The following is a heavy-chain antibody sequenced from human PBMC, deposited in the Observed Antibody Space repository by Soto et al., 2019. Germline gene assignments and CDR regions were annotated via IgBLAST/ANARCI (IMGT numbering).Heavy chain of an antibody. V-gene: IGHV2-5*01. D-gene: IGHD1-26*01. J-gene: IGHJ6*02. Sequence: QITLKESGPTLVKPTQTLTLTCTFSGFSLSSSGVGVGWIRQPPRKALEWLALIYWNDDKRYTPSLKSRLTITKDPPNDQVALTMTTMDPLDTRTYYGAHTGGGAYYNSAMDVWGQGTTVTVSS. CDR2: IYWNDDK. CDR1: GFSLSSSGVG. CDR3: AHTGGGAYYNSAMDV.